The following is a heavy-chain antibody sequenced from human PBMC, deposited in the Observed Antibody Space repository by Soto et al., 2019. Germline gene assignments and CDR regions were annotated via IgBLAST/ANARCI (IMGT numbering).Heavy chain of an antibody. CDR3: ARDADSSGFYTWYFDL. V-gene: IGHV3-30-3*01. J-gene: IGHJ2*01. D-gene: IGHD3-22*01. CDR2: ISYDGSNK. CDR1: GFTFSSYG. Sequence: GGSLRLSCAASGFTFSSYGIHWVRQAPGKGLEWVALISYDGSNKYYSDSVKGRFTISRDNSKNTLYLQMNSLRAEDTAVYYCARDADSSGFYTWYFDLWGRGTLVTVSS.